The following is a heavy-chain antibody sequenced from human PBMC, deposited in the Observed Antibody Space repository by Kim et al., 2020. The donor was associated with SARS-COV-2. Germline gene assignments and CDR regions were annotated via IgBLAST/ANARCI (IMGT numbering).Heavy chain of an antibody. Sequence: GGSLRLSCAASGFTFDDYAMYWVRQPPGKGLEWVSGISWNSGNKGYADSVKGRFTISRDNAKNSLYLQMNSLRVEDTALYYCAKDGVGYTSGWADHWGQGTLVTVSS. CDR3: AKDGVGYTSGWADH. V-gene: IGHV3-9*01. D-gene: IGHD6-19*01. CDR2: ISWNSGNK. CDR1: GFTFDDYA. J-gene: IGHJ5*02.